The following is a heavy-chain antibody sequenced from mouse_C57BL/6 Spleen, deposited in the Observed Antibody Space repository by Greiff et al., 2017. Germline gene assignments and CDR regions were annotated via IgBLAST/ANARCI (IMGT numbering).Heavy chain of an antibody. V-gene: IGHV3-6*01. J-gene: IGHJ3*01. Sequence: EVKLMESGPGLVKPSQSLSLTCSVTGYSITSGYYWNWIRQFPGNKLEWMGYISYDGSNNYNPSLKNRISITRDTSKNQFFLKLNSVTTEDTATYYCAREGYYGNYVGFAYWGQGTLVTVSA. CDR1: GYSITSGYY. CDR2: ISYDGSN. CDR3: AREGYYGNYVGFAY. D-gene: IGHD2-1*01.